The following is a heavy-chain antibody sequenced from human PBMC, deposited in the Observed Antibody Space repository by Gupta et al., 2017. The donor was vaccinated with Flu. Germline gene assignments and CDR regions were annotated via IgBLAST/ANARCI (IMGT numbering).Heavy chain of an antibody. CDR2: ISGSGCST. J-gene: IGHJ6*02. CDR3: ATAGGLWFGELFTDYYGRDV. V-gene: IGHV3-23*01. D-gene: IGHD3-10*01. CDR1: GFTSSSYA. Sequence: EVQLLESGGGLVQPGGSLRLSCAASGFTSSSYAMSWVRQAPGKGLEWVSAISGSGCSTSYADAVKGRFAISRDNSKTTLYLQMNSLRAEDTAVYYCATAGGLWFGELFTDYYGRDVWGQGTTVTVSS.